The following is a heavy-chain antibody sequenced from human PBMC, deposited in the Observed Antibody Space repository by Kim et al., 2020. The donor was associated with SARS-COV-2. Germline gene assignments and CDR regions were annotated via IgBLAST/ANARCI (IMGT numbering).Heavy chain of an antibody. D-gene: IGHD6-13*01. Sequence: GWSLRLSCSASGFTFSSYAMHWVRQAPGKGLEYVSAISSNGGSTYYADSVKGRFTISRDNSKNTLYLQMSSLRAEDTAVYYCVKDLIAAAGMEYYFDYWGQGILVTVSS. J-gene: IGHJ4*02. CDR1: GFTFSSYA. CDR3: VKDLIAAAGMEYYFDY. CDR2: ISSNGGST. V-gene: IGHV3-64D*09.